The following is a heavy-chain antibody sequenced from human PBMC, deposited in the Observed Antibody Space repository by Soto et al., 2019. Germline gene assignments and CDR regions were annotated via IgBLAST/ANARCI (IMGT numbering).Heavy chain of an antibody. CDR1: GFTFSSYA. V-gene: IGHV3-23*01. Sequence: GGSLRLSCAASGFTFSSYAMSWVRQAPGKGLEWVSAISGSGGSTYYADSVKCRFTISRDNSKNTLYLQMNSLTAEDTAVYYCAKPKYDYVWGSYRSGFDYWGQGTLVPVPS. CDR2: ISGSGGST. J-gene: IGHJ4*02. CDR3: AKPKYDYVWGSYRSGFDY. D-gene: IGHD3-16*02.